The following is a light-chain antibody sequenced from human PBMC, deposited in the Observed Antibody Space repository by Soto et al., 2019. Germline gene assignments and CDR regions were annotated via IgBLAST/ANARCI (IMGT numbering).Light chain of an antibody. CDR3: QQYGISPSWT. J-gene: IGKJ1*01. CDR2: GAS. CDR1: QSLSFN. V-gene: IGKV3-20*01. Sequence: EIVMTQSPATLSVSPGERATLSCRASQSLSFNLAWYQQKPGQAPRLLIYGASSRATGIPDRFSGSGSGTDFTLTISRLEPEDFAVYYCQQYGISPSWTFGQGTKVDIK.